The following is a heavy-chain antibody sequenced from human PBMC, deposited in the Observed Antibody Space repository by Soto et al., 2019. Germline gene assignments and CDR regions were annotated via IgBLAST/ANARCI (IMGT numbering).Heavy chain of an antibody. Sequence: PGGSLRLSCAASGFTFSSYNMNWVRQAPGKGLEWVSSISSSSSYIYYADSVKGRFAISRDNAKNSLYLQMNSLRAEDTAVYYCARDGVVAATLVEAFDIWGQGTMVTVSS. CDR1: GFTFSSYN. CDR3: ARDGVVAATLVEAFDI. J-gene: IGHJ3*02. D-gene: IGHD2-15*01. V-gene: IGHV3-21*01. CDR2: ISSSSSYI.